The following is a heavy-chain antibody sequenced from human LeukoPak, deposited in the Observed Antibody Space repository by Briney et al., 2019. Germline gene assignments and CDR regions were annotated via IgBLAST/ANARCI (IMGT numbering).Heavy chain of an antibody. CDR3: ARTYYDYVWGSSLFDY. Sequence: GASVKVSCKASGYTFTSYDINWVRQATGLGLEWMGWMNPNSGNTGYAQKFQGRVTMTRNTSISTAYMELSSLRSEDTAVYYCARTYYDYVWGSSLFDYWGQGTLVTVSS. CDR2: MNPNSGNT. V-gene: IGHV1-8*01. CDR1: GYTFTSYD. D-gene: IGHD3-16*01. J-gene: IGHJ4*02.